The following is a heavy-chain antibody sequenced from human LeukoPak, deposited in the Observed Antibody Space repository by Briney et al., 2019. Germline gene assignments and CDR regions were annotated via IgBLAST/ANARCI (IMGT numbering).Heavy chain of an antibody. CDR3: AREGAERLFVSNWFDP. V-gene: IGHV3-30-3*01. CDR1: GFTFSSYA. CDR2: ISYDGSNK. J-gene: IGHJ5*02. D-gene: IGHD3-3*01. Sequence: GGSLRFSCAASGFTFSSYAMHWVRQAPGKGLEWVAVISYDGSNKYYADSVKGRFTISRDNSKNMLYLQMNSLRAEDTAVYYCAREGAERLFVSNWFDPWGQGTLVTVSS.